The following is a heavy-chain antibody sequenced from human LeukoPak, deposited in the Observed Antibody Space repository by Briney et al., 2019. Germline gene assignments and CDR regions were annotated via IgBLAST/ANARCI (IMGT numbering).Heavy chain of an antibody. D-gene: IGHD4-17*01. CDR1: GFTFSRHG. Sequence: GGSLRLSCAPSGFTFSRHGMHWVRQAPGKGLEWVAVISYDGSSKYYADSVKGRFTISRDNSENTLYLQMNSLRAEDTAVYYCARETGSAVGSTDFDYWGQGTLVTVSS. J-gene: IGHJ4*02. CDR2: ISYDGSSK. CDR3: ARETGSAVGSTDFDY. V-gene: IGHV3-30*03.